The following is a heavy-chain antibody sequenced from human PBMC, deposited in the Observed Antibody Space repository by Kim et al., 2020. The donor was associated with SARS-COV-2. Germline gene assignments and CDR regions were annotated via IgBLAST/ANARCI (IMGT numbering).Heavy chain of an antibody. J-gene: IGHJ4*02. D-gene: IGHD3-22*01. CDR1: GFTFSNAW. CDR3: TTEQDYYDSSGYYYDRGDY. CDR2: IKSKTDGGTT. Sequence: GGSLRLSCAASGFTFSNAWMSWVRQAPGKGLEWVGRIKSKTDGGTTDYAAPVKGRFTISRDDSKNTLYLQMNSLKTEDTAVYYCTTEQDYYDSSGYYYDRGDYWGQGTLVTVSS. V-gene: IGHV3-15*01.